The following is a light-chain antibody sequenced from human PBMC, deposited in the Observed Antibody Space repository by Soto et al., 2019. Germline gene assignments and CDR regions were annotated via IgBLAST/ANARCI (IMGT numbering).Light chain of an antibody. J-gene: IGLJ2*01. V-gene: IGLV1-51*01. Sequence: QSVLTQPPSVSAAPGQNITISCSGRSSNIGDNHVSWYKQLPGTAPKLLIFDDDKRPSGIPDRFSASKSGASATLGITGLHTGDEADYYCGKWDSRPGTLFGGGTKLTVL. CDR3: GKWDSRPGTL. CDR2: DDD. CDR1: SSNIGDNH.